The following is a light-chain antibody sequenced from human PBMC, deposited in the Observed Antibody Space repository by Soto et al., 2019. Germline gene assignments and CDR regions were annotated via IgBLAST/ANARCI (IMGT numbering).Light chain of an antibody. Sequence: DIQMTQSPSSLSASVGDRVTITCRASQGISNYLAWYQQKPGKVPKLLIYAASTLQSGVPSRFSGSGSGTAFTLTISSLQPEDVATYYCHKYNSAPITFGQGTRLEIQ. CDR1: QGISNY. CDR2: AAS. CDR3: HKYNSAPIT. J-gene: IGKJ5*01. V-gene: IGKV1-27*01.